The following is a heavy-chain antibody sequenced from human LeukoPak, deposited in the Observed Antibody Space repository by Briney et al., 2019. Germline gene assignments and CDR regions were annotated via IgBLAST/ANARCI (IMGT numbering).Heavy chain of an antibody. Sequence: ASVKVSCKVSGYTLTELSMHWVRQAPGKGLEWMGGFDPEDGETIYAQKFQGRVTMTEGTSTDTAYMELSSLRSEDTAVYYCAAIVAEGDYYYYYGMDVWGQGTTVTVSS. CDR3: AAIVAEGDYYYYYGMDV. CDR1: GYTLTELS. V-gene: IGHV1-24*01. CDR2: FDPEDGET. J-gene: IGHJ6*02. D-gene: IGHD5-12*01.